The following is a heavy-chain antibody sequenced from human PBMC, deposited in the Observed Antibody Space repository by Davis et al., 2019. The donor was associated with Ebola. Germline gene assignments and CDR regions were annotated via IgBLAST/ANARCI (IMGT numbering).Heavy chain of an antibody. D-gene: IGHD3-22*01. CDR1: GGSISRGGSY. CDR2: IYYSGST. Sequence: PSETLSLTCTVSGGSISRGGSYWTWIRQLPGKGLEWIGYIYYSGSTYYKPSLKSRVTISLDTSKNQFPLNLYSVTAADTAVYYCARDLRYDSSGYDYYFYMDVWGKGTTVTVSS. J-gene: IGHJ6*03. V-gene: IGHV4-31*03. CDR3: ARDLRYDSSGYDYYFYMDV.